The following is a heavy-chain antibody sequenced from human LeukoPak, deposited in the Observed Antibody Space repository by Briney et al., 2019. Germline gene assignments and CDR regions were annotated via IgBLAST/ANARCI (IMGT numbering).Heavy chain of an antibody. CDR3: AKASRYCSGNSCYSHYFDY. Sequence: PGGSLRLSCAASGFTFSSYGMHWVRQAPGKGLEWVAFIRYDGGNKYYADSVKGRFTISRDNSKNTLYLQMHSLRAEDTAVYYCAKASRYCSGNSCYSHYFDYWGQGTLVTVSS. D-gene: IGHD2-15*01. CDR1: GFTFSSYG. J-gene: IGHJ4*02. V-gene: IGHV3-30*02. CDR2: IRYDGGNK.